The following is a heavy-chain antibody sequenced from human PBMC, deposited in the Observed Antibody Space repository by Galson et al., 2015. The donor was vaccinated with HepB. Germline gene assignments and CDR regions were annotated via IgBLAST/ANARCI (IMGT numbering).Heavy chain of an antibody. CDR1: GGSFSGYY. CDR3: ARGRVLRGWFDP. Sequence: SETLSLTCAVYGGSFSGYYWSWIRQPPGKGLEWIGEINHSGSTNYNPSLKSRVTISVDTSKNQFSLKLSSVTAADTAVYYCARGRVLRGWFDPWGQGTLVTVSS. CDR2: INHSGST. D-gene: IGHD3-16*01. J-gene: IGHJ5*02. V-gene: IGHV4-34*01.